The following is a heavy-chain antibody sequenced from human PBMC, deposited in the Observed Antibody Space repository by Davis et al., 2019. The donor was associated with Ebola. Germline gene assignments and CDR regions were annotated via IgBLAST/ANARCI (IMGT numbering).Heavy chain of an antibody. J-gene: IGHJ5*02. CDR1: GFTFSSYW. CDR2: INSDGSST. CDR3: ARDATIFGVVIWFGVGWFDP. Sequence: GESLKISCAASGFTFSSYWMHWVRQAPGKGLVWVSRINSDGSSTSYADSVKGRFTMSRDNAKNMLYLQMNSLRAEDTAVYYCARDATIFGVVIWFGVGWFDPWGQGTLVTVSS. D-gene: IGHD3-3*01. V-gene: IGHV3-74*01.